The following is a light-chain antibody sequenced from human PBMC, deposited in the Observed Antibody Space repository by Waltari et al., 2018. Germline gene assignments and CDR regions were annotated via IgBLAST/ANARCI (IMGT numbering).Light chain of an antibody. Sequence: QSVLTQPPSVSAAPGQKVTISCSGSSSNIGNNYVSWYQQPPGTAPKLLIYDNNKRPSGIPGRFPGSKSGPSATLGSTGLQTGDEADYDCGTWDSSLSAVVFGGGTKLTVL. V-gene: IGLV1-51*01. CDR3: GTWDSSLSAVV. CDR2: DNN. CDR1: SSNIGNNY. J-gene: IGLJ2*01.